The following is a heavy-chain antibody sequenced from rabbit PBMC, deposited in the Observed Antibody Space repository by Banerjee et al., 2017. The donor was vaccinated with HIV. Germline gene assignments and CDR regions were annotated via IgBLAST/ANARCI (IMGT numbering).Heavy chain of an antibody. D-gene: IGHD6-1*01. Sequence: QEQLVESGGGLFQPGGSLALTCKASGFSLSENYAMCWVRQAPGKGLEWIACIYAGGSGSTYYASWAKGRFTISKTSSTTVTLQMTSLTAADTATYFCARDRGVTGYAYATYYFNLWGPGTLVTVS. V-gene: IGHV1S45*01. CDR3: ARDRGVTGYAYATYYFNL. J-gene: IGHJ4*01. CDR1: GFSLSENYA. CDR2: IYAGGSGST.